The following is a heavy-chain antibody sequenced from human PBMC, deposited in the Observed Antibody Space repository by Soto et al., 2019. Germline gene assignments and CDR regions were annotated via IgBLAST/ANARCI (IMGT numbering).Heavy chain of an antibody. D-gene: IGHD2-15*01. J-gene: IGHJ6*03. Sequence: ASVKVSCKASGYTFTSYDINWVRQATGQGLEWMGWMNPNSGNTGYAQKFQGRVTMTRNTSISTAYMELSSLRSEDTAVYYCARALLGYCSGGSCYSVITDYYYYYMDVWGKGTTVTVSS. V-gene: IGHV1-8*01. CDR1: GYTFTSYD. CDR3: ARALLGYCSGGSCYSVITDYYYYYMDV. CDR2: MNPNSGNT.